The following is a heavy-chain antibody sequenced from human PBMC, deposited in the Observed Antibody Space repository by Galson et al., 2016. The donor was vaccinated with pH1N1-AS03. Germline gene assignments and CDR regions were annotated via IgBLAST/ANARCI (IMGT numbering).Heavy chain of an antibody. Sequence: SVKVSCKASGGTFISYVISWVRQAPGQGLEWMGEIIPIFGTSNYAQRFQGRVTITADESTSTAYMELSSLQPEDTAVYYCARVTAKRGRVAIFGVLVSPNALDIWGQGTMIIVSS. CDR2: IIPIFGTS. V-gene: IGHV1-69*13. J-gene: IGHJ3*02. D-gene: IGHD3-3*01. CDR3: ARVTAKRGRVAIFGVLVSPNALDI. CDR1: GGTFISYV.